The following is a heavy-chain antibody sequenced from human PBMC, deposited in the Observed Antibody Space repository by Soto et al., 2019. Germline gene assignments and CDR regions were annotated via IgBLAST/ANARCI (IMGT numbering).Heavy chain of an antibody. J-gene: IGHJ6*02. V-gene: IGHV4-59*08. Sequence: QVQLQESGPGLVKPSETLSLTCTVSGGSIDGRNCAWIRQPPGKGLEWLGYVYYDGGSSYNPSVKSRLTLSMDTSTSQCSLQLRSVTAADTAVYYCVRQGIGNLHGLVDVWGRGTTVTVSS. CDR1: GGSIDGRN. D-gene: IGHD3-10*01. CDR2: VYYDGGS. CDR3: VRQGIGNLHGLVDV.